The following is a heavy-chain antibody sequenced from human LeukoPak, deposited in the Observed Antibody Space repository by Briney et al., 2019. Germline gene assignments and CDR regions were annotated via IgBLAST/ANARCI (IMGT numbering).Heavy chain of an antibody. CDR2: INSDGSST. CDR1: GFTFSSYW. V-gene: IGHV3-74*01. D-gene: IGHD6-6*01. Sequence: GGSLRLSCAASGFTFSSYWMHWVRQAPGEGLVWVSRINSDGSSTSYADSGKGRFTISRDNDKNKLYLQMNSLRAEDTPVYYCARDRPLTDYYYYGMDVWGKGTTVTVSS. J-gene: IGHJ6*04. CDR3: ARDRPLTDYYYYGMDV.